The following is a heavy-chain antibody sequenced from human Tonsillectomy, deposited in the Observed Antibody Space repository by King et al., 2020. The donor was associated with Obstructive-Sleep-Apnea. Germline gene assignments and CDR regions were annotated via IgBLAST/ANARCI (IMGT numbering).Heavy chain of an antibody. CDR2: IDPSASYT. D-gene: IGHD1-1*01. CDR3: AILNDGDY. J-gene: IGHJ4*02. Sequence: EVQLVESGAEIKKPGEALRISCKGSGYSFTSYWINWGRQMPGKSLEWMGRIDPSASYTNYSPSFQGHVTISADKSISTAYLQGNSLKASDTAIYYCAILNDGDYWGQGTLVTVSS. V-gene: IGHV5-10-1*03. CDR1: GYSFTSYW.